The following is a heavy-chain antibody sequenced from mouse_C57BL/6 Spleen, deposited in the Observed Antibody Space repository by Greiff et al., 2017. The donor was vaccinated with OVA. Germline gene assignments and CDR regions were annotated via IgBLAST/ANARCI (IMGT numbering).Heavy chain of an antibody. V-gene: IGHV5-17*01. CDR3: ARVPYYYGSSNYFDY. Sequence: EVKLVESGGGLVKPGGSLKLSCAASGFTFSDYGMHWVRQAPEKGLEWVAYISSGSSTIYYADTVKGRFPISRDNAKNTLFLQMTSLRSEDTAMYYCARVPYYYGSSNYFDYWGQGTTLTVSS. D-gene: IGHD1-1*01. CDR2: ISSGSSTI. CDR1: GFTFSDYG. J-gene: IGHJ2*01.